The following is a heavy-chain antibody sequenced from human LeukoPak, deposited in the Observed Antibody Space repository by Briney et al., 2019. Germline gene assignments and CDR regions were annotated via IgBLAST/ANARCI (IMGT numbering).Heavy chain of an antibody. CDR2: ISGSGSGGST. V-gene: IGHV3-23*01. D-gene: IGHD2-15*01. CDR3: ATSRYSSGSVDDS. Sequence: GGSLRLSCAASGFTFSSSAMSWVRQAPGKGLEWVSSISGSGSGGSTYYADSVKGRFTISRDHSKNTLYLQMSSLRAEDTGVYYCATSRYSSGSVDDSWGQGTPVTVSS. J-gene: IGHJ4*02. CDR1: GFTFSSSA.